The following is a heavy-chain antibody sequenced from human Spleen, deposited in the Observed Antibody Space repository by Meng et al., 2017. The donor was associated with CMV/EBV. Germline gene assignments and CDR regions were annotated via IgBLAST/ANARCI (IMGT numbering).Heavy chain of an antibody. V-gene: IGHV4-39*07. D-gene: IGHD1-26*01. Sequence: LTCSVSGGSISRNNYYWGWVRQPPGKGLEWTGSIYYSGATFYNPSLKSRLTMSVDTSKNQFSLTLRSVTAADTAVYYCARGRGAYFSWGQGTLVTVSS. CDR3: ARGRGAYFS. CDR1: GGSISRNNYY. CDR2: IYYSGAT. J-gene: IGHJ5*02.